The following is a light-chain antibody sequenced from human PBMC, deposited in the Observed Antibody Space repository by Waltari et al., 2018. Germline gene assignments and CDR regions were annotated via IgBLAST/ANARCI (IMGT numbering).Light chain of an antibody. Sequence: QSVLTQPPSASGTPGQRVTISCSGSSSNIGSKYVNWYQQLPGTAPKLLIYSSNQRPSGVPDRFSGSKSGTSASLAISGLQSEDEADYYCTGWDDSLNGVVFGGGTKLTVL. J-gene: IGLJ2*01. V-gene: IGLV1-44*01. CDR1: SSNIGSKY. CDR2: SSN. CDR3: TGWDDSLNGVV.